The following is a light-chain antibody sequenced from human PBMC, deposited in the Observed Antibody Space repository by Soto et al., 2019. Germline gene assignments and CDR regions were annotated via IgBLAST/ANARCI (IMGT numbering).Light chain of an antibody. CDR3: QQSYSTPPLT. V-gene: IGKV1-39*01. J-gene: IGKJ4*01. Sequence: DIQMTQSPSSLSASVGDRVTITCRASQSISSYLNWYQQKPGKAPKLLIYAASSLQSGVPSRFSGSGSGTDFILTSSSLQPEDFATYYCQQSYSTPPLTFGGGTKVEIK. CDR2: AAS. CDR1: QSISSY.